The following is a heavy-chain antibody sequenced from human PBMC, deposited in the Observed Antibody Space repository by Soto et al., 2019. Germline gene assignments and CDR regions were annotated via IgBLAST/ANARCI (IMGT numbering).Heavy chain of an antibody. CDR3: AREPGGGWFGEFYYYYYYGMDV. CDR2: ISYDGSNK. Sequence: GGSVRLSCAASGFTFSSYAMHWVRQAPGKGLEWVAVISYDGSNKYYADSVKGRFTISRDNSKNTLYLQMNSLRAEDTAVYYCAREPGGGWFGEFYYYYYYGMDVWGQGTTVTVS. CDR1: GFTFSSYA. D-gene: IGHD3-10*01. J-gene: IGHJ6*02. V-gene: IGHV3-30-3*01.